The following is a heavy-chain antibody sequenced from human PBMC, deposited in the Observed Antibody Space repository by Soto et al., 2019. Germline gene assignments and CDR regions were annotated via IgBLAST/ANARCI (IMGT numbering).Heavy chain of an antibody. CDR2: IYYSGST. D-gene: IGHD4-17*01. J-gene: IGHJ4*02. CDR1: GGSISSYY. Sequence: SETLSLTCTVSGGSISSYYWSWIRQPPGKGLEWIGNIYYSGSTNYNPSLKSRVTISVDTSKNQFSLKLSSVTAADTAVYYCARRYGASFDYWGQGSLDTGSS. CDR3: ARRYGASFDY. V-gene: IGHV4-59*01.